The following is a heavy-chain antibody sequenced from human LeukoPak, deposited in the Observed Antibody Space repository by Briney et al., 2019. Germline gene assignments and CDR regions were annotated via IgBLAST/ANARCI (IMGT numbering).Heavy chain of an antibody. CDR2: INAKSGGT. CDR1: GYTFTDYY. D-gene: IGHD3-3*01. V-gene: IGHV1-2*02. CDR3: ARGNFWRGYYPLDY. Sequence: ASVKVSCKASGYTFTDYYMQWVRQAPGEGFEWMGWINAKSGGTNYVQKFQGRVIMTRDTSISTAYMGLSSLRSDDTAVYYCARGNFWRGYYPLDYWGQGTPVTVSS. J-gene: IGHJ4*02.